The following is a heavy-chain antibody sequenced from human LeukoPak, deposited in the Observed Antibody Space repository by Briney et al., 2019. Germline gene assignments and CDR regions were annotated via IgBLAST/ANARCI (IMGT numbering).Heavy chain of an antibody. Sequence: GGSLRLSCAVSGFTFSSYSMNWVRQAPGKGLEWVSSISSSSSYIYYADSVKGRFTISRDNAKNSLYLQMNSLRAEDTAVYYCARVSPPFSFDYWGQGTLVTVSS. CDR2: ISSSSSYI. CDR1: GFTFSSYS. V-gene: IGHV3-21*01. CDR3: ARVSPPFSFDY. J-gene: IGHJ4*02.